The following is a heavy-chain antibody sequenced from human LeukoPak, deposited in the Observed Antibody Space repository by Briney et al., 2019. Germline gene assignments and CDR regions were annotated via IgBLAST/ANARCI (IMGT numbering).Heavy chain of an antibody. CDR2: INWNGGST. V-gene: IGHV3-20*04. J-gene: IGHJ3*02. CDR1: GFTFDDYG. D-gene: IGHD1-26*01. CDR3: ARPIVGATSDAFDI. Sequence: GGSLRLSCAASGFTFDDYGVRWVRQAPGKGLEWVSGINWNGGSTGYADSVKGRFTISRDNAKNSLYLQMNSLRAEDTALYYCARPIVGATSDAFDIWGQGTMVTVSS.